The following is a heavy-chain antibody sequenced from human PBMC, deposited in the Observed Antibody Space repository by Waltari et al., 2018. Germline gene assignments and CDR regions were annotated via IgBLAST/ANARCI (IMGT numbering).Heavy chain of an antibody. CDR2: IYYSGST. Sequence: QLQLQESGPGLVKPSETLSLTCTVSGGSISSSSYYWGWIRQPPGKGLEWIGSIYYSGSTYYNPSLKSRVTISVDTSKNQFSLKLSSVTAADTAVYYCARDRTMVRGVYNWFDPWGQGTLVTVSS. CDR1: GGSISSSSYY. CDR3: ARDRTMVRGVYNWFDP. V-gene: IGHV4-39*02. D-gene: IGHD3-10*01. J-gene: IGHJ5*02.